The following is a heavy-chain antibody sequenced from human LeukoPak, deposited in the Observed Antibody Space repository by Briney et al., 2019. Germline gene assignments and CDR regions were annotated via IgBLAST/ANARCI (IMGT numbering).Heavy chain of an antibody. D-gene: IGHD6-13*01. CDR1: GDSITSDHY. CDR3: ARQAAAGVFDY. J-gene: IGHJ4*02. Sequence: SQTLSLTCTVSGDSITSDHYWTWIRPPPGKGLEWIAYIYHSGNTYYNPSLRSRVTISVDTSKNQFSLKLSSVTAADTAVYYCARQAAAGVFDYWGQGTLVTVSS. V-gene: IGHV4-30-4*08. CDR2: IYHSGNT.